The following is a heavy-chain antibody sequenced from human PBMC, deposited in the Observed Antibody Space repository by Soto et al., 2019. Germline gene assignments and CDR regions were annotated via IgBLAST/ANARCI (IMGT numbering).Heavy chain of an antibody. V-gene: IGHV1-18*01. D-gene: IGHD3-16*01. J-gene: IGHJ6*02. CDR1: GYIFVNYG. CDR3: VMVDNYVTPTPQDV. CDR2: ISPYTGNT. Sequence: QGQLVQSGDEVKKPGASVKVSCKASGYIFVNYGIAWVRQAPGQGLEWMGWISPYTGNTHSATKVQGRLTMTTDTSTSTAYMDLRSLTSDDTAVYYCVMVDNYVTPTPQDVWGQGTTVTVSS.